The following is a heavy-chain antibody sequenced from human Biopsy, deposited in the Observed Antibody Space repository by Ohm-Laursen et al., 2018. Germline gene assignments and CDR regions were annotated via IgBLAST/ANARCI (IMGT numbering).Heavy chain of an antibody. CDR2: INPDSGVT. Sequence: SSVKVSCKASGYTFTGYYLHWVRQAPGQGLEWMGWINPDSGVTNYAQKFQGRVTMTRDTSISTAYMELSRLGSDDTAVYYCARDKYRSWNYFDNWGQGSLVTVSS. V-gene: IGHV1-2*02. CDR3: ARDKYRSWNYFDN. CDR1: GYTFTGYY. D-gene: IGHD6-19*01. J-gene: IGHJ4*02.